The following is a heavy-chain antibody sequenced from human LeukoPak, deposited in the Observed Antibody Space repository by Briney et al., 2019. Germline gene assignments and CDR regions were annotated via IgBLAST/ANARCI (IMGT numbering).Heavy chain of an antibody. CDR3: ARERLRFLEWSPSNFDY. V-gene: IGHV1-69*06. J-gene: IGHJ4*02. CDR1: GGTFSSYA. CDR2: IIPIFGTA. Sequence: ASVKVPCKASGGTFSSYAISWVRQAPGQGLEWMGGIIPIFGTANYAQKFQGRVTITADKSTSTAYMELSSLRSEDTAVYYCARERLRFLEWSPSNFDYWGQGTLVTVSS. D-gene: IGHD3-3*01.